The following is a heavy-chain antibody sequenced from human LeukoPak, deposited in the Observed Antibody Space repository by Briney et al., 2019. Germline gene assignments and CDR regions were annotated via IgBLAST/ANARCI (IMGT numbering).Heavy chain of an antibody. J-gene: IGHJ4*02. CDR2: ISYDGSNK. CDR3: ARGRLYFLGYDRSGPVGGPDY. Sequence: GGSLRLSCAASGFTFSSYAMHWVRQAPGKGLEWVAVISYDGSNKYYADSVKGRFTISRDNSKNTLYLQMNSLRAEDTAVYYFARGRLYFLGYDRSGPVGGPDYWGQGTLVTVSS. V-gene: IGHV3-30-3*01. D-gene: IGHD3-22*01. CDR1: GFTFSSYA.